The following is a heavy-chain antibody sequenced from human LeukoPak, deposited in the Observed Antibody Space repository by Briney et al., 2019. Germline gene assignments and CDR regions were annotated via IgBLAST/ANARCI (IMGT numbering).Heavy chain of an antibody. V-gene: IGHV3-21*01. CDR1: GFTFSSYS. CDR3: AREMSWGSGSYSD. J-gene: IGHJ4*02. D-gene: IGHD3-10*01. CDR2: ISSSSSYI. Sequence: GGSLRLSCAASGFTFSSYSMNWVRQAPGKGLEWVSSISSSSSYIYYADSVKGRFTISRDNAKNSLYLQMNGLRAEDTAVYYCAREMSWGSGSYSDWGQGTLVTVSS.